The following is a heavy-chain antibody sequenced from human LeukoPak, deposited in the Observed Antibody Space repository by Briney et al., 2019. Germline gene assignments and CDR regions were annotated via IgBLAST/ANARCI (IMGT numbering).Heavy chain of an antibody. Sequence: GESLKISCKGSGYSFTSYWIGWVRQMPGKGLEWMGIIYPDDSNTRYSPSFQGQVIISADKSINTAYLQWSSLKASDTAMYYCALQPGYCSNSICSHFDFWGQGTLVTVSS. J-gene: IGHJ4*02. CDR3: ALQPGYCSNSICSHFDF. CDR2: IYPDDSNT. V-gene: IGHV5-51*01. CDR1: GYSFTSYW. D-gene: IGHD2-2*01.